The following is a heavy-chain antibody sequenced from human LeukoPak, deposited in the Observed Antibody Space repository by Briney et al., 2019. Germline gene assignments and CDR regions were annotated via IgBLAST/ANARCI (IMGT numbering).Heavy chain of an antibody. D-gene: IGHD3-22*01. V-gene: IGHV3-7*04. CDR1: GFTFSSYW. J-gene: IGHJ4*02. Sequence: PGGSLRLSCAASGFTFSSYWMSWVRQAPGKGLEWVANIKQDGSEKYYVDSVKGRFTISRDNAKNSLYLQMNSLRAEDTAVYYCARVLVTTVSLFDYWGQGTLVTVSS. CDR2: IKQDGSEK. CDR3: ARVLVTTVSLFDY.